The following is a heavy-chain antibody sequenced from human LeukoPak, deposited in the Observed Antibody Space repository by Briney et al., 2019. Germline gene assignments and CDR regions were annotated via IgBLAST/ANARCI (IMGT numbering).Heavy chain of an antibody. J-gene: IGHJ4*02. V-gene: IGHV3-11*01. D-gene: IGHD2-2*01. CDR3: ASVRVPTSIGALLN. Sequence: GGSLRLSCAASGFTFRDYYMSWIRQAPGKGLEWVSYISSSGGTIYYADSVKGRFTVSRDNAKSSLYLQMKSLGAEDTAVYYCASVRVPTSIGALLNWGQGTLVTVSS. CDR1: GFTFRDYY. CDR2: ISSSGGTI.